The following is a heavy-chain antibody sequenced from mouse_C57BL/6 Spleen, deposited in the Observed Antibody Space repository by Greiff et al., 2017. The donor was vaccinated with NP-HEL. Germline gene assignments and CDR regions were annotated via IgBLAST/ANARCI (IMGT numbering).Heavy chain of an antibody. D-gene: IGHD2-4*01. V-gene: IGHV1-18*01. Sequence: EVQLQQSGPELVKPGASVKIPCKASGYTFTDYNMDWVKQSHGKSLEWIGDINPNNGGTIYNQKFKGKATLTVDNSSSTAYMELRSLTYEETAGYYCERISDDDGGYFDVWGTGTTVTVSS. J-gene: IGHJ1*03. CDR2: INPNNGGT. CDR1: GYTFTDYN. CDR3: ERISDDDGGYFDV.